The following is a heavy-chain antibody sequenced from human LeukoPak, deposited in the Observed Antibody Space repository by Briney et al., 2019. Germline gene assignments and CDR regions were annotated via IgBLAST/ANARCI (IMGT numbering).Heavy chain of an antibody. CDR2: ISYDGSNK. CDR1: GFTFSSYA. D-gene: IGHD2-2*01. CDR3: ARGVRYCSSTSCYFRAFDI. Sequence: PGRSLRLSCAASGFTFSSYAMHWVRQAPGKGLEWVAVISYDGSNKYYADSVKGRFTISRDNPKNTLYLQMNSLRAEDTAVYYCARGVRYCSSTSCYFRAFDIWGQGTMVTVSS. J-gene: IGHJ3*02. V-gene: IGHV3-30-3*01.